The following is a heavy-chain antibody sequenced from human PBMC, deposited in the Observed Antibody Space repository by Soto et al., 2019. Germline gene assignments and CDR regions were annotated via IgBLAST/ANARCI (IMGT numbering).Heavy chain of an antibody. CDR3: ARLLGGYDDYGGWFAP. Sequence: SEPLSLTCTISGGSICPYSWTWIRQSPGKGLEWIGYVSHSGRTFYTPSLKSRLTMSLDTSRSQFSLRLKSVSAADTAVYYCARLLGGYDDYGGWFAPWGQGTLVTVSS. J-gene: IGHJ5*02. CDR2: VSHSGRT. V-gene: IGHV4-59*01. CDR1: GGSICPYS. D-gene: IGHD4-17*01.